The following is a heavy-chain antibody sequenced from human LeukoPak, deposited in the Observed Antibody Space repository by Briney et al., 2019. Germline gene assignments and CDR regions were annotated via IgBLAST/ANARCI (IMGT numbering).Heavy chain of an antibody. CDR2: IYHSGST. CDR1: GGSISSGGYS. J-gene: IGHJ5*02. D-gene: IGHD3-16*01. Sequence: SETLSLTCAVSGGSISSGGYSWSSIRQPPGKGLELIGYIYHSGSTYYNPSLKSRVTISVDRSKNQFSLKLSSVTAAATAVYYCARGTPGGGNWFDPWGQGTLVTVSS. V-gene: IGHV4-30-2*01. CDR3: ARGTPGGGNWFDP.